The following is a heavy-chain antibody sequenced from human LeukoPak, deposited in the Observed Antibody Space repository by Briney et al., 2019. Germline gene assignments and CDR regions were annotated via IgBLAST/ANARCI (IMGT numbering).Heavy chain of an antibody. D-gene: IGHD6-13*01. Sequence: GESLKISCKGSGYSFTSYWIGWVRQMPGKGLDWMGIIYPGDSDTRYSPSFQGQVTISADKSISTAYLQWSSLKASDTAMYYCARQAHIAAAGTGNYYYYMDVWGKGTTVTVSS. J-gene: IGHJ6*03. CDR1: GYSFTSYW. V-gene: IGHV5-51*01. CDR3: ARQAHIAAAGTGNYYYYMDV. CDR2: IYPGDSDT.